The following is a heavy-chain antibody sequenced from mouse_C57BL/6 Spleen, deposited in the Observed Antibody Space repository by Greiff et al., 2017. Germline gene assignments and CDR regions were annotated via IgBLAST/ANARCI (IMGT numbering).Heavy chain of an antibody. J-gene: IGHJ1*03. CDR1: GFHIQDYY. CDR3: AIGFGDWYFDV. CDR2: IDPEDGET. Sequence: VQLQQSGAELVKPGASVKLSCTASGFHIQDYYMPWVKQRTEQGLEWIGRIDPEDGETKDAPKFQGKATITADTSSNTAYLQLSSLTSEDTPVYSCAIGFGDWYFDVWGTGTTVTVSS. V-gene: IGHV14-2*01.